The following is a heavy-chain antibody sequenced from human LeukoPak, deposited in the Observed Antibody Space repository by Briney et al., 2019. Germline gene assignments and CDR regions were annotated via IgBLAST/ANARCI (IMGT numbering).Heavy chain of an antibody. Sequence: SGGSLRLSCAASGFTFSRYWMSWVRQAPGKGLEWVAIIKQDGSEKYYVDSVKGRFTISRDNAKNSLYLQMNSLRAEDTAVYYCARDRNYGPDYWGQGTLVTVSS. D-gene: IGHD3-10*01. CDR2: IKQDGSEK. J-gene: IGHJ4*02. CDR1: GFTFSRYW. CDR3: ARDRNYGPDY. V-gene: IGHV3-7*01.